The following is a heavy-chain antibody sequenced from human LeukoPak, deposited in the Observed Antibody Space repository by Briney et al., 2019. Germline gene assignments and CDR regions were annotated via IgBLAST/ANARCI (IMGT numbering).Heavy chain of an antibody. D-gene: IGHD2-2*01. CDR2: IYYSGST. CDR3: ARGGIGYCSSTSCYGFGWFDP. V-gene: IGHV4-59*01. CDR1: GGSISSYY. J-gene: IGHJ5*02. Sequence: SETLSLTCTVSGGSISSYYWSWIRQPPGKGLEWIGYIYYSGSTNYNPSLKSRVTISVDTSKNQFSLKLSSVTAADTAVYYCARGGIGYCSSTSCYGFGWFDPWGQGTLVTVSS.